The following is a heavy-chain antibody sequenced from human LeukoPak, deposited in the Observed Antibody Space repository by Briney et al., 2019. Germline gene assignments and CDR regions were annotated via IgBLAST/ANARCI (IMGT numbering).Heavy chain of an antibody. J-gene: IGHJ4*02. Sequence: GGSLRLSCEASGFRFSDYSMNWVRQTPGKGLEWISYISSSDSTTYYTDSVRGRFTISRDNAKNSLYLQMNSLRDEDTAVYYCAREGAQRFDYWGQGTLVTVSS. D-gene: IGHD3-16*01. CDR3: AREGAQRFDY. CDR1: GFRFSDYS. V-gene: IGHV3-48*02. CDR2: ISSSDSTT.